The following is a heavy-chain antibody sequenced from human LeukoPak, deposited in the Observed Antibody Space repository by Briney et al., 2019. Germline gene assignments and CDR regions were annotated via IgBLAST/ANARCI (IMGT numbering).Heavy chain of an antibody. D-gene: IGHD4-17*01. CDR1: GFTFSSYA. J-gene: IGHJ1*01. V-gene: IGHV3-23*01. CDR2: ISGSGGST. CDR3: AEGHAPYGDYVVYFQH. Sequence: GGSLRLSCAASGFTFSSYAMSWVRQAPGKGLEWVSAISGSGGSTYYADSVKGRFTISRDNSKNTLYLQMNSLRAEDTAVYYCAEGHAPYGDYVVYFQHWGQGTLVTVSS.